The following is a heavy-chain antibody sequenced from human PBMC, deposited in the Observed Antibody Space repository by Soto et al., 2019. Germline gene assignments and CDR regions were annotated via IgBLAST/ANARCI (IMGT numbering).Heavy chain of an antibody. Sequence: QVQLQESGPGLVKPSETLSLTCTVSGGSISSYYWSWIRQPPGKGLEWIGYIYYSGSTNYNPSLKSRVTISVDTSKNQFSLKLSSVTAADTAVYYCARGYSSGWTIPFDYWGQGTLVTVSS. CDR1: GGSISSYY. D-gene: IGHD6-19*01. CDR3: ARGYSSGWTIPFDY. J-gene: IGHJ4*02. V-gene: IGHV4-59*01. CDR2: IYYSGST.